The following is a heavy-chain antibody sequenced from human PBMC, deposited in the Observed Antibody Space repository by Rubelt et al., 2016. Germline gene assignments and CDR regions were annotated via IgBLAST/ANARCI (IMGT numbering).Heavy chain of an antibody. CDR3: AREGDYVWGSYRKNWFDP. J-gene: IGHJ5*02. Sequence: QVQLQESGPGLVKPSETLSLTCTVSGYSISSGYYWGWIRQPPGKGLEWIGEINHSGSTNYNPSLNSGVTISVDTSKNQFSLKLSSVTAADTAVYYCAREGDYVWGSYRKNWFDPWGQGTLVTVSS. V-gene: IGHV4-38-2*02. CDR1: GYSISSGYY. D-gene: IGHD3-16*02. CDR2: INHSGST.